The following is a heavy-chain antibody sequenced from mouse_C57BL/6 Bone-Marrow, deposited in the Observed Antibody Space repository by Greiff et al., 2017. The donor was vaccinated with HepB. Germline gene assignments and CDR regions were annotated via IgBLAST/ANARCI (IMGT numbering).Heavy chain of an antibody. J-gene: IGHJ4*01. V-gene: IGHV5-12*01. CDR1: GFTFSDYY. D-gene: IGHD3-2*02. Sequence: DVHLVESGGGLVQPGGSLKLSCAASGFTFSDYYMYWVRQTPEKRLEWVAYISNGGGSTYYPDTVKGRFTISRDNAKNTLYLQMSRLKSEDTAMYYCARRGAQAKGYYYAMDYWGQGTSVTVSS. CDR2: ISNGGGST. CDR3: ARRGAQAKGYYYAMDY.